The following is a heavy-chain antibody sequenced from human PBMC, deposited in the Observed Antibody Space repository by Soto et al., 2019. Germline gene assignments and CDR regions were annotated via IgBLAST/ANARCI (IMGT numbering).Heavy chain of an antibody. J-gene: IGHJ6*02. V-gene: IGHV4-59*01. CDR1: GGSISSYY. Sequence: PSETLSLTCTVSGGSISSYYWSWIRQPPGKGLEWIGYIYYSGSTNYNPSLKSRVTISVDTSKNQFSLKLSSVTAADTAVYYCARGILDPPFSGGHPAVLDVSGPATTLTVS. D-gene: IGHD3-10*01. CDR3: ARGILDPPFSGGHPAVLDV. CDR2: IYYSGST.